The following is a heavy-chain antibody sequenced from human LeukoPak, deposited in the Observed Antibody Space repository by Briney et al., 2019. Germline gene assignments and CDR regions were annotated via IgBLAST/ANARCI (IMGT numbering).Heavy chain of an antibody. CDR3: ARGYCSSTSCAGHYYMDV. J-gene: IGHJ6*03. Sequence: PSETLSLTCTVSGGSISSYYWSWIRQPAGKGLEWIGRIYTSGSTNYNPSLKSRVTMSVDTSKNQFSLKLSSVTAADTAVYYCARGYCSSTSCAGHYYMDVWGKGPRSPSP. D-gene: IGHD2-2*01. CDR2: IYTSGST. CDR1: GGSISSYY. V-gene: IGHV4-4*07.